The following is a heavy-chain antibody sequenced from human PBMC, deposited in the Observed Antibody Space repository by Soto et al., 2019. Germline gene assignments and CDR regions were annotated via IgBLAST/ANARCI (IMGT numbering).Heavy chain of an antibody. CDR2: ISDDGSNK. CDR3: AKDGLAYAYYFDY. Sequence: QVQLVESGGGVVQPGRSLRLSCAASGFTFSSYGMHWVRQAPGKGLEWVAVISDDGSNKYYADSVKGRFTISRDNYKNTLYLQMNSLRAEDTAVYYCAKDGLAYAYYFDYWGQGTLVTVSS. V-gene: IGHV3-30*18. CDR1: GFTFSSYG. J-gene: IGHJ4*02.